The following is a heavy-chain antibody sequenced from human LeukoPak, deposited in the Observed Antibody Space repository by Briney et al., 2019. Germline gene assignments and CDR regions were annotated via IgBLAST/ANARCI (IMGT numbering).Heavy chain of an antibody. Sequence: GGSLRLSCAASGFTFSSYSMNWVRQAPGKGLEWVSSISSSSSYIYYADSVKGRFTISRDNAKNSLYLQMNSLRAEDTAVYYCARAPSILIVATIRALDYWGQGTLVTVSS. V-gene: IGHV3-21*01. CDR1: GFTFSSYS. D-gene: IGHD5-12*01. J-gene: IGHJ4*02. CDR2: ISSSSSYI. CDR3: ARAPSILIVATIRALDY.